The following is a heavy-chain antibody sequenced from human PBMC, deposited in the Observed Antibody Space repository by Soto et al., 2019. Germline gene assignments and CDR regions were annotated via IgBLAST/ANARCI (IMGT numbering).Heavy chain of an antibody. Sequence: SETMSLTCTVSGGSISSSSYYWGWIRQPPGKGLEWIGSIYYSGSTYYNPSLKSRVTISVDTSKNQFSLKLSSVTAADTAVYYCAGGYSSGWFPAHYWGQGTLVTVSS. CDR3: AGGYSSGWFPAHY. CDR1: GGSISSSSYY. CDR2: IYYSGST. J-gene: IGHJ4*02. D-gene: IGHD6-19*01. V-gene: IGHV4-39*01.